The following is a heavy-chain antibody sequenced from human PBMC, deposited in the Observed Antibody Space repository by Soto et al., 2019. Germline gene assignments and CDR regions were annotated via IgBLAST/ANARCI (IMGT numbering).Heavy chain of an antibody. Sequence: QVQLVESGGGVVQPGRSLRLSCTASGFTFSSYAMHWVRQAPGKGLEWVAVISYDGSIKYYADSVKGRFTISRDNSKNTTYLQMNSLRVEDTAVYYCARPYSSGWYGDLDYWGQGTLVTVSS. D-gene: IGHD6-19*01. CDR3: ARPYSSGWYGDLDY. V-gene: IGHV3-30-3*01. CDR1: GFTFSSYA. CDR2: ISYDGSIK. J-gene: IGHJ4*02.